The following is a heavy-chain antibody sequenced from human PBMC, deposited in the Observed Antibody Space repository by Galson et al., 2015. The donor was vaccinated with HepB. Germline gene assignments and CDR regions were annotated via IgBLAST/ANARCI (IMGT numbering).Heavy chain of an antibody. Sequence: SVKVSCKASGGTFSSYAISWVRQAPGQGLEWMGGIIPIFGTANYAQKFQGRVTITADKSTSTAYMELSSLRSEDTAVYYCARGDYYGSGSYYKGDYYYYGMDVWGQGTTVTVPS. CDR2: IIPIFGTA. CDR1: GGTFSSYA. V-gene: IGHV1-69*06. J-gene: IGHJ6*02. CDR3: ARGDYYGSGSYYKGDYYYYGMDV. D-gene: IGHD3-10*01.